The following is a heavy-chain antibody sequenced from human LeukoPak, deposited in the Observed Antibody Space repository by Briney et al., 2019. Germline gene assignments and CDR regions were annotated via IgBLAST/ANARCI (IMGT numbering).Heavy chain of an antibody. J-gene: IGHJ4*02. Sequence: PSETLSLTCAVYGGSFSGYYWSWIRQPPGKGLEWIGEINHSGSTNYNPSLKSRVTISVDTSKNQFSLKLSSVTAADTAVYYCARGYCSSTSCFLYFDYWGQGTLVAVSS. CDR1: GGSFSGYY. V-gene: IGHV4-34*01. CDR3: ARGYCSSTSCFLYFDY. CDR2: INHSGST. D-gene: IGHD2-2*01.